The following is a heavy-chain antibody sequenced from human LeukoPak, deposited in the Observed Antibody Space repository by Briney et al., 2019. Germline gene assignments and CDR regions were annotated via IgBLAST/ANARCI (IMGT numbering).Heavy chain of an antibody. V-gene: IGHV3-9*01. Sequence: GGSLRLSCAASRFTFDDYAMHWVRQAPGKGLEWVSGISWNSGSIGYADSAKGRFTISRDNAKNSLYLQMNSLRAEDTALYYCAKGVVRRVVRNYYYGMDVWGQGTTVTVSS. CDR1: RFTFDDYA. D-gene: IGHD3-10*02. CDR2: ISWNSGSI. J-gene: IGHJ6*02. CDR3: AKGVVRRVVRNYYYGMDV.